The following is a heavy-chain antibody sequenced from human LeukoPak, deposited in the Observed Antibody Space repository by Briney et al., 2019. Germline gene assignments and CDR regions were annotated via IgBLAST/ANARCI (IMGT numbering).Heavy chain of an antibody. CDR3: ASPDIFTCYYTVADYYYGMDV. CDR1: GGTFSSYA. D-gene: IGHD3-9*01. V-gene: IGHV1-69*04. CDR2: IIPILGIA. J-gene: IGHJ6*02. Sequence: SVKVSCKASGGTFSSYAISWVRQAPGQGLEWMGKIIPILGIANYAQKLQGRVTITADKSTSTAYMELSSLRSEDTAVYYCASPDIFTCYYTVADYYYGMDVWGQGTTVTVSS.